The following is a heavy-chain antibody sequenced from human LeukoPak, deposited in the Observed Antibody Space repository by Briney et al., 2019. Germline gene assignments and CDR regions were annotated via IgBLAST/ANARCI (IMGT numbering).Heavy chain of an antibody. D-gene: IGHD2-15*01. Sequence: RGSLRLSCAASGYSFCSYAMSWVRPAPGKGLEWVSTISGSGLTTYFADSVEGRFTFSRDNSKNTLFLEMNSLRAEDTAVYYCAKASETSGGSCDQSLGSWGEGILGTVSS. CDR3: AKASETSGGSCDQSLGS. CDR2: ISGSGLTT. V-gene: IGHV3-23*01. J-gene: IGHJ5*02. CDR1: GYSFCSYA.